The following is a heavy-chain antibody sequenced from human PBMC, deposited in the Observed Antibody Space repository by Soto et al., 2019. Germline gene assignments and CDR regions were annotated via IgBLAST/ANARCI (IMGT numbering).Heavy chain of an antibody. D-gene: IGHD2-21*02. CDR1: GFTSSSYA. V-gene: IGHV3-23*01. CDR3: AKDRALVVVTATKGLVFDY. CDR2: ISGSGGST. Sequence: PGGSLRLSCVASGFTSSSYAMSWVRQAPGKGLEWVSAISGSGGSTYYADSVKGRFTISRDNSKNTLYLQMNSLRAEDTAVYYCAKDRALVVVTATKGLVFDYWGQGTLVTVSS. J-gene: IGHJ4*02.